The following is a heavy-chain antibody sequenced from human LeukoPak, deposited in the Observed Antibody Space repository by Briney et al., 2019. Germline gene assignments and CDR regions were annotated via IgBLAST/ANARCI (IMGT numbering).Heavy chain of an antibody. CDR3: ARGGRRSSSRTPSDY. J-gene: IGHJ4*02. CDR1: GGSISSSSYY. Sequence: SETLSLTCTVSGGSISSSSYYWGWIRQPPGKGLEWIGSIYYSGSTYYNPSLKSRVTISVDTSKNQFSLKLSSVTAADTTVYYCARGGRRSSSRTPSDYWGQGTLVTVSS. D-gene: IGHD6-13*01. CDR2: IYYSGST. V-gene: IGHV4-39*07.